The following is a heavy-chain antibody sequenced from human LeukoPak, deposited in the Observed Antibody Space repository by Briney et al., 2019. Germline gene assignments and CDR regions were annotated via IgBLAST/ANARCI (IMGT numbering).Heavy chain of an antibody. Sequence: SETLSLTCSVSGYSISGGIYWGWIRQPPGKGLEGIGSIYHSGSTYYNPSFNSRVTISLDTSKNQFSLKLNSVTAADTAVYFCARGPTIYLRSPFDYWGQGTLVSVSS. J-gene: IGHJ4*02. CDR1: GYSISGGIY. D-gene: IGHD3-3*01. CDR3: ARGPTIYLRSPFDY. CDR2: IYHSGST. V-gene: IGHV4-38-2*02.